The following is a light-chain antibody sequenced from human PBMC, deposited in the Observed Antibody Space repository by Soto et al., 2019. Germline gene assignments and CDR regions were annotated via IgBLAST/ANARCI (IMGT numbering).Light chain of an antibody. CDR2: GAS. Sequence: EIVMTKSPATLYVSPGERATLSCRASQSVSSNLAWYQQKPGQAPRLLIYGASTRATGIPARFSGSGSGTEFTLTISSLQSEDFAVYYFQHYNNWPRTFGQGTKVEIK. J-gene: IGKJ1*01. V-gene: IGKV3-15*01. CDR1: QSVSSN. CDR3: QHYNNWPRT.